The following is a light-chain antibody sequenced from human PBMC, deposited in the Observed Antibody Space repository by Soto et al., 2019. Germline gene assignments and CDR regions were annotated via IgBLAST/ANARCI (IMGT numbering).Light chain of an antibody. Sequence: QSVLTQPPSVSVAPGQTVTISCSGSSSNIGSNFGSWYQQLPGTAPKLLIYDNDKRPSGIPDRFSGSKSGTSATLGITGLQTGDEADYYCGTWDSSLSAVVFGGGTKLTVL. J-gene: IGLJ2*01. CDR2: DND. V-gene: IGLV1-51*01. CDR1: SSNIGSNF. CDR3: GTWDSSLSAVV.